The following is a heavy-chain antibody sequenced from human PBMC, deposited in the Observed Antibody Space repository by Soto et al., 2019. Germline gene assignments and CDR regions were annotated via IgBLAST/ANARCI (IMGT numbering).Heavy chain of an antibody. J-gene: IGHJ4*01. CDR1: GYSISSGSY. CDR3: AKAYVMVVAGSTFDY. Sequence: SETLSLTCTVSGYSISSGSYWGWIRQPPGKGPEWIASIYHGGTTFYNPSLKSRVTVSVDKSNNQFSLKLRSVTAADTAVYYCAKAYVMVVAGSTFDYWGHGTLVTVSS. CDR2: IYHGGTT. V-gene: IGHV4-38-2*02. D-gene: IGHD6-19*01.